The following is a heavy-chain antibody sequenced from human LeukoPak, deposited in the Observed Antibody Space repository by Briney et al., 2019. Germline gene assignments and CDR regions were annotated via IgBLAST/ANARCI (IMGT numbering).Heavy chain of an antibody. CDR1: GGSISSGSYY. Sequence: SETLSLTCTVSGGSISSGSYYWSWIRQPAGKGLEWIGRIYTSGSTNYNPSLKSRVTISVDTSKNQFSLKLSSVTAADTAVYYCARVPYYYDSSGYPYWYFDLWGRGTLVTVSS. CDR2: IYTSGST. J-gene: IGHJ2*01. V-gene: IGHV4-61*02. CDR3: ARVPYYYDSSGYPYWYFDL. D-gene: IGHD3-22*01.